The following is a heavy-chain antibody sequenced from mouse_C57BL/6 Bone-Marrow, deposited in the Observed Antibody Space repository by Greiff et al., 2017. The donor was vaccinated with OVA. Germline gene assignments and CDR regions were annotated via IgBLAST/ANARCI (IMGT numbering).Heavy chain of an antibody. CDR1: GYTFTNYW. CDR2: IYPGGGYT. J-gene: IGHJ2*01. D-gene: IGHD2-1*01. Sequence: QVQLQQSGAELVRPGTSVKMSCKASGYTFTNYWIGWAKQRPGHGLEWIGDIYPGGGYTNYNEKFKGKATLTADKSSSTAYMQFSSLTSEDSAIYYCARSIYYGNYPLDYWGQGTTLTVSS. V-gene: IGHV1-63*01. CDR3: ARSIYYGNYPLDY.